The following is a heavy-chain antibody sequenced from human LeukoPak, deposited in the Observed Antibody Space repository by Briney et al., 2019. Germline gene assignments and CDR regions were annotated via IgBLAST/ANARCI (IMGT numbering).Heavy chain of an antibody. CDR3: ATGDFLSGSYYAFDP. Sequence: ASVKVSCKASGYTFTGYYMHWVRQAPGQGLEWMGWINPNSGGTNYARKFQGRVTMTRDTSISTAYMELSRLRSDDTAVYYCATGDFLSGSYYAFDPWGQGTLVTVSS. D-gene: IGHD1-26*01. CDR1: GYTFTGYY. J-gene: IGHJ5*02. V-gene: IGHV1-2*02. CDR2: INPNSGGT.